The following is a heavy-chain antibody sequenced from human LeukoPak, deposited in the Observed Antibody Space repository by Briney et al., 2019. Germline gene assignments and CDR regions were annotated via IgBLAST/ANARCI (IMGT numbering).Heavy chain of an antibody. J-gene: IGHJ4*02. Sequence: GGSLRLSCAASEFTFSTYNMNWVRQAPGKGLEWVSYISSGSSTMFYADSVKGRFTISRDNSKNTLYLQMNSLRSEDTAVYYCARGVYDYVWGSDYWGQGTLVTVSS. CDR3: ARGVYDYVWGSDY. D-gene: IGHD3-16*01. V-gene: IGHV3-48*01. CDR1: EFTFSTYN. CDR2: ISSGSSTM.